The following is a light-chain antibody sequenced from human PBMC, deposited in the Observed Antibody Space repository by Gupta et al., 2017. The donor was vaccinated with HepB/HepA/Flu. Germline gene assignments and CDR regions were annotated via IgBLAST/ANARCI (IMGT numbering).Light chain of an antibody. V-gene: IGKV1-5*03. CDR2: KVS. CDR3: QHDEPYSWT. J-gene: IGKJ1*01. Sequence: DIQLTQSPSTLSASIGDRVTITCRASQSVRDWLAWFQQKPGTAPKVVISKVSNLESGVPSRFSGSGYGTEFTLTISSLQPDDFATYYCQHDEPYSWTFGQGTKVDIK. CDR1: QSVRDW.